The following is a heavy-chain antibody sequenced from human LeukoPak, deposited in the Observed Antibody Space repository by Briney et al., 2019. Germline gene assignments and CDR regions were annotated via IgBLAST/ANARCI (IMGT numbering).Heavy chain of an antibody. J-gene: IGHJ6*02. Sequence: SETLSLTCTVSGGSISSYYWSWIRQPPGKGLEWIGYIYYSGSTNYNPSLKSRVTISVGTSKNQFSLRLSSVTAADTAVYYCARADTSGPYYYYGMDVWGQGTTVIVSS. CDR1: GGSISSYY. D-gene: IGHD3-22*01. CDR2: IYYSGST. V-gene: IGHV4-59*01. CDR3: ARADTSGPYYYYGMDV.